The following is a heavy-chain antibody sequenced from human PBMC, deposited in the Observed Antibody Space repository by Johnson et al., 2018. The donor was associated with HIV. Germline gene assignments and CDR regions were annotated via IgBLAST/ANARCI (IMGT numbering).Heavy chain of an antibody. CDR3: ATVVVITQDAFDI. V-gene: IGHV3-30*04. D-gene: IGHD3-22*01. CDR2: ISYDGSNK. J-gene: IGHJ3*02. Sequence: QVQLVESGGGVVQPGTSLRLSCAASGFTFSSYAMYWVRQAPGKGLEWVAVISYDGSNKYYADSVKGRFTISRSESKNTLYLQMNSLKIEDTAVYYCATVVVITQDAFDIWGQGTMVTVSS. CDR1: GFTFSSYA.